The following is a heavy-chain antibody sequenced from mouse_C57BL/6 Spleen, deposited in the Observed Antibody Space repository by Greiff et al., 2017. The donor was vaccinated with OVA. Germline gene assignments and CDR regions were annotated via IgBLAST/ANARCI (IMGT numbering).Heavy chain of an antibody. Sequence: QVQLQQSGAELVRPGASVTLSCKASGYTFTDYEMHWVKQTPVHGLEWIGAIDPETGGTAYNQKFKGKAILTADKSSSTAYMELRSLTSEDSAVDYCTRRSTVGAMDYWGQGTSVTVSS. CDR3: TRRSTVGAMDY. J-gene: IGHJ4*01. V-gene: IGHV1-15*01. D-gene: IGHD1-1*01. CDR2: IDPETGGT. CDR1: GYTFTDYE.